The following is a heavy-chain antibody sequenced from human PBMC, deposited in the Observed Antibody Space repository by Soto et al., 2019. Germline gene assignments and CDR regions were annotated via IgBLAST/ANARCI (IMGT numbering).Heavy chain of an antibody. Sequence: SETLSLTCAVSGYSISTGFNWAWIRQPPGKGLEWIGSIYHSGSTYYNLSLKSRVTISSDASKNQFSLKLSSVTAADTAVYYCARAGPSENWFDPWGQGTLVTVSS. J-gene: IGHJ5*02. CDR1: GYSISTGFN. D-gene: IGHD6-19*01. CDR2: IYHSGST. V-gene: IGHV4-38-2*01. CDR3: ARAGPSENWFDP.